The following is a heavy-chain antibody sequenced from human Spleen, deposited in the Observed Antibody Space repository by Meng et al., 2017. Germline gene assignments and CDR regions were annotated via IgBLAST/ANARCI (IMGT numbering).Heavy chain of an antibody. CDR1: GFTFNNAW. Sequence: GESLKISCAASGFTFNNAWMSWVRQAPGKGLEWVGRIKRSNDDGTTDYAAPVKGRFTISRDDSKNTLYLQMNSLRAEDTALYYCTLGWGSSRAFDFWGQGTLVTVSS. D-gene: IGHD6-6*01. V-gene: IGHV3-15*01. J-gene: IGHJ4*02. CDR2: IKRSNDDGTT. CDR3: TLGWGSSRAFDF.